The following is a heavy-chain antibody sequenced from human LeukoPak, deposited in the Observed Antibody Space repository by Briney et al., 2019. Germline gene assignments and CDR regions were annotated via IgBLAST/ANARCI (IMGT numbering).Heavy chain of an antibody. CDR1: GFTFSSYA. D-gene: IGHD6-6*01. Sequence: GGSLRLSCAASGFTFSSYAMSWVRQAPGKGPEWVSSINSSGGRTYYADSVKGRFTISRDNAKNTLYLQMNSLRAEDTAVYYCARGLSGYASSLGYWGQGTLVTVSA. V-gene: IGHV3-23*01. CDR3: ARGLSGYASSLGY. CDR2: INSSGGRT. J-gene: IGHJ4*02.